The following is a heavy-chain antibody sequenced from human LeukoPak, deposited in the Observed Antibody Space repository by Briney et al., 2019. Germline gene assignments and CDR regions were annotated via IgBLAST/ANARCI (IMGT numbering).Heavy chain of an antibody. D-gene: IGHD6-13*01. CDR3: ARERGPAPGTHFFDS. Sequence: PGGSLRLSCAASGFTFSNWAITWVRQAPGKGLEWVSSISGDGGGTYYADSVKGRFTVSRDNSKNTLYLEINSLRVEDTAVYYCARERGPAPGTHFFDSWGQGSLVTVSS. CDR1: GFTFSNWA. J-gene: IGHJ4*02. CDR2: ISGDGGGT. V-gene: IGHV3-23*01.